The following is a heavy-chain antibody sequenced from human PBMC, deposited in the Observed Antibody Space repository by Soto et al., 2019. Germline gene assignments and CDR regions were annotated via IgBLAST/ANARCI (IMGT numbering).Heavy chain of an antibody. V-gene: IGHV3-30*18. J-gene: IGHJ6*02. CDR3: AKVFGGYSYGYDLYYYGMDV. CDR2: ISYDGSNK. D-gene: IGHD5-18*01. Sequence: QVQLVESGGGVVQPGRSLRLSCAASGFTFSSYGMHWVRQAPGKGLEWVAVISYDGSNKYYEDSVKGRFTISRDNSKNTLYLRMNSLRAEDTAVYYCAKVFGGYSYGYDLYYYGMDVWGQGTTVTVSS. CDR1: GFTFSSYG.